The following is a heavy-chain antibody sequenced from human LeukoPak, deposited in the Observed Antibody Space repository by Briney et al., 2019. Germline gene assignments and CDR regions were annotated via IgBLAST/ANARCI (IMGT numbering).Heavy chain of an antibody. CDR1: GGSFSGYY. Sequence: SETLSPTCAVYGGSFSGYYWSWIRQPPGKGLEWIGEINHSGSTNRNPSLKSRVTISVDTSRNQVSLRLSSVTAADTAVYYCARASYVWGSCRLDYWGQGTLVTVSS. CDR3: ARASYVWGSCRLDY. J-gene: IGHJ4*02. CDR2: INHSGST. D-gene: IGHD3-16*02. V-gene: IGHV4-34*01.